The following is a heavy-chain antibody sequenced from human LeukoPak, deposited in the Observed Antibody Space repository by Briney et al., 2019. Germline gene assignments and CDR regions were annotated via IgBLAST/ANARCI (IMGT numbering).Heavy chain of an antibody. J-gene: IGHJ4*02. Sequence: ASVKVSCKASDYTFTSYGISWVRQAPGQGLEWMGWISTYNGDTKYTQKLQGRVTMTADTSTRTAYMELRSLRSDDTAVYYCARGWIEMPTVYFDYWGQETLVSVFS. V-gene: IGHV1-18*01. CDR3: ARGWIEMPTVYFDY. CDR1: DYTFTSYG. D-gene: IGHD5-24*01. CDR2: ISTYNGDT.